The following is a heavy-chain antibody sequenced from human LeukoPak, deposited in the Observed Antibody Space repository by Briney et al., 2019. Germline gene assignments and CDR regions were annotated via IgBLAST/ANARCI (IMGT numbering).Heavy chain of an antibody. CDR3: ARVRGYSYGRRFDY. CDR1: GGSINTASYY. CDR2: IYSNGKT. J-gene: IGHJ4*02. Sequence: SETLSLTCTVSGGSINTASYYWGWIRQSPEKGLAWIGSIYSNGKTYYNPSLKSRVTISVDTSKNQFSLKLSSVTAADTAVYYCARVRGYSYGRRFDYWGQGTLVTVSS. D-gene: IGHD5-18*01. V-gene: IGHV4-39*07.